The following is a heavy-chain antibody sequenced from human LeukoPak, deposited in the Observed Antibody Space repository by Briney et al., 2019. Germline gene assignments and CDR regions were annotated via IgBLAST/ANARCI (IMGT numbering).Heavy chain of an antibody. V-gene: IGHV3-11*04. CDR1: GFTFGDYS. J-gene: IGHJ4*02. D-gene: IGHD3-10*01. Sequence: GGSLRLSCTASGFTFGDYSMSWFRQAPGKGLEWVSYISSSGSTIYYADSVKGRFTISRDNAKKSLYLQMNSLRGEDTGVYYCARDPHYYGSGSFDYWGQGTLVTVSS. CDR2: ISSSGSTI. CDR3: ARDPHYYGSGSFDY.